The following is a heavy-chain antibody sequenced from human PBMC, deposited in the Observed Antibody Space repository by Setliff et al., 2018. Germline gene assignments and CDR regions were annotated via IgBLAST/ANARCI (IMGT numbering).Heavy chain of an antibody. V-gene: IGHV4-4*07. CDR2: IYTGGST. CDR3: ARDSRGNPPNYMDV. J-gene: IGHJ6*03. Sequence: SETLSLTCTVSGGSISSYYWSWIRQPAGKGLEWIGRIYTGGSTNYNPSLKSRVTMSVDTSKNQFPLKLSSVTAADTAVYYCARDSRGNPPNYMDVWGKGTTVTVSS. CDR1: GGSISSYY.